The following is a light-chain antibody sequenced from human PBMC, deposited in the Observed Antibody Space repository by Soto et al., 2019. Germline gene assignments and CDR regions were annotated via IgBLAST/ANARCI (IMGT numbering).Light chain of an antibody. CDR2: DAS. J-gene: IGKJ4*01. V-gene: IGKV3-11*01. CDR1: QSVSSY. Sequence: EIVLTQSPATLSLSPGDRATLSCRASQSVSSYLAWYQQKPGQAPRLLIYDASNRATGIPARFSGSGSGTDFTLTITSLEPEDFAVYYCQQRSNWPSTFCGGTTGEIK. CDR3: QQRSNWPST.